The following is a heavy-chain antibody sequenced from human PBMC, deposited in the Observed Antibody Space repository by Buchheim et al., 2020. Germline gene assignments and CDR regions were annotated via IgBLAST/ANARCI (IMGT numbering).Heavy chain of an antibody. D-gene: IGHD6-19*01. CDR2: ISSASSTL. J-gene: IGHJ6*02. CDR1: GFTFSSYS. V-gene: IGHV3-48*01. Sequence: EVQLVESGGGLVQPGGSLRLSCAASGFTFSSYSMNWVRQAPGEGLEWVSYISSASSTLYYADPVKGRFTISRDNSKNTLYLQMNSLRAEDTAVYYCARRGDVRIAVAGTYYYYYGMDVWGQGTT. CDR3: ARRGDVRIAVAGTYYYYYGMDV.